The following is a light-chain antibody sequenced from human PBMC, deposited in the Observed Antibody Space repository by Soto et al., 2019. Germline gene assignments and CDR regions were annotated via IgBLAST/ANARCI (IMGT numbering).Light chain of an antibody. CDR2: DAS. CDR3: QQRSNWPPLT. Sequence: EIVLTQSPATLSLSPGERATLSCSASQSVSSYLAWYQKKPGQAPRLLIYDASNRAPGIPARFSGSGSGTYFTLTISSLEPEDFAVYYCQQRSNWPPLTFGGGTKVEIK. CDR1: QSVSSY. V-gene: IGKV3-11*01. J-gene: IGKJ4*01.